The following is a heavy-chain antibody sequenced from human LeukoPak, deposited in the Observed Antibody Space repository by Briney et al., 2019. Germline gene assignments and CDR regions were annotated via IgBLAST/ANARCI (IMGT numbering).Heavy chain of an antibody. V-gene: IGHV4-34*01. CDR2: INHSGST. CDR1: GGSFSGYY. CDR3: ARHGSWSDGIDY. J-gene: IGHJ4*02. D-gene: IGHD3-3*01. Sequence: SETLSLTCAVYGGSFSGYYWSWIRQPPGKGLEWIGEINHSGSTNYNPSLKSRVTISVDTSKNQFSLKLSSVTAADTAVYYCARHGSWSDGIDYWGQGTLVTVSS.